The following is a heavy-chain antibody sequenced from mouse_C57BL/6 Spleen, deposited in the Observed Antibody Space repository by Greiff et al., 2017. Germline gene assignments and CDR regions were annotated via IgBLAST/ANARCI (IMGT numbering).Heavy chain of an antibody. CDR1: GYTFTSYW. Sequence: QVQLQQPGAELVKPGASVKMSCKASGYTFTSYWITWVKQRPGHGLEWIGDIYPGSGSTNYKEKFKSKATLTVDTSSSPAYMQLSRLTSEDAAVYYGARGLWGDAMDYWGQGTSVTVSS. D-gene: IGHD1-1*02. CDR3: ARGLWGDAMDY. J-gene: IGHJ4*01. V-gene: IGHV1-55*01. CDR2: IYPGSGST.